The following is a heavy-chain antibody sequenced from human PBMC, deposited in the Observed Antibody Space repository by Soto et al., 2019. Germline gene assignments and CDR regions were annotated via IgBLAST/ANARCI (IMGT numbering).Heavy chain of an antibody. CDR2: IKQDGSEK. D-gene: IGHD3-10*01. CDR1: GFTFSSYW. CDR3: AREGPRDLYGSGSYDY. V-gene: IGHV3-7*01. Sequence: GGSLRLSCAASGFTFSSYWMSWVRQAPGKGLEWVANIKQDGSEKYYVDSVKGRFTISRDNAKNSLYLQMNSLRAEDTAVYCCAREGPRDLYGSGSYDYWGQGTLVTVSS. J-gene: IGHJ4*02.